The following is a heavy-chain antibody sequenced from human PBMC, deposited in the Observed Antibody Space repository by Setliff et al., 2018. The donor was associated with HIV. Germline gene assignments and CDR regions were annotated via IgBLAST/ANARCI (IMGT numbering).Heavy chain of an antibody. CDR3: ARGRGSYGDYPGEFDP. CDR2: ISAYNGNT. V-gene: IGHV1-18*04. D-gene: IGHD4-17*01. Sequence: ASVKVSCKASGYTFTGYYMHWVRQAPGQGLEWMGWISAYNGNTNYAQKLQGRVTMTTDTYTSTAYMERSSLRSDDTAAYYCARGRGSYGDYPGEFDPWGQGTLVTVSS. J-gene: IGHJ5*02. CDR1: GYTFTGYY.